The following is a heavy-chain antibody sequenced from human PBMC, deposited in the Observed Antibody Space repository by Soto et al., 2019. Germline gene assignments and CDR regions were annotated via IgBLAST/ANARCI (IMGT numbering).Heavy chain of an antibody. Sequence: ASVKVSCKASGYTFTSYYMHWVRQAPGQGLEWMGIINPSGGSTSYAQKFQGRVTMPRDTSTSTVYMELSSLRSEDTAVYYCARDVGATSDYYYGMDVWGQGTTVTVSS. J-gene: IGHJ6*02. D-gene: IGHD1-26*01. CDR2: INPSGGST. CDR1: GYTFTSYY. CDR3: ARDVGATSDYYYGMDV. V-gene: IGHV1-46*01.